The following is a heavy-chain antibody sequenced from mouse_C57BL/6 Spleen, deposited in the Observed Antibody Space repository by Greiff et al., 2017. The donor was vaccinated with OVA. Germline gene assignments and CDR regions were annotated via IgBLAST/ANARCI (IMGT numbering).Heavy chain of an antibody. V-gene: IGHV3-6*01. J-gene: IGHJ4*01. CDR3: ASEEGVAMDY. Sequence: EVQLQESGPGLVKPSQSLSLTCSVTGYSITSGYYWNWIRQFPGNKLEWMGNISYDGSNNYNQSLKNRISITPDTSKNQLFLKLKSVTTEVTATDYCASEEGVAMDYWGQGTSVTVSS. CDR2: ISYDGSN. CDR1: GYSITSGYY.